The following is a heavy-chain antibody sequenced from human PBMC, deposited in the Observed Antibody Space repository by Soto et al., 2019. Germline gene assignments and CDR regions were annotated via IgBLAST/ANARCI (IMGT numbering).Heavy chain of an antibody. CDR1: GGSISSGGYY. D-gene: IGHD2-21*02. J-gene: IGHJ3*02. CDR3: ARDGERGYCGGDCLGAFDI. Sequence: QVQLQESGPGLVKPSQTLSLTCTVSGGSISSGGYYWSWIRQHPGKGLEWIGYIYYSGSTYYNPYLKSRVTISVDTSKNQFSLKLSSVTAADTAVYYCARDGERGYCGGDCLGAFDIWGQGTMVTVSS. V-gene: IGHV4-31*03. CDR2: IYYSGST.